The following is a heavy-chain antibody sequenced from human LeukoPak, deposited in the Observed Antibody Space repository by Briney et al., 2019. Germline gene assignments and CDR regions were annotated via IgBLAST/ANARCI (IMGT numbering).Heavy chain of an antibody. Sequence: ASVKVSCKASAYTFTGYYMHWVRQAPGQGLEWMGWIYPNSGGTNYAQKFQGRVTMTRDASISTAYMELSRLRSDDTAVYYCARSEQFPYYMDVWGKGTTVTVSS. J-gene: IGHJ6*03. CDR1: AYTFTGYY. D-gene: IGHD6-19*01. CDR3: ARSEQFPYYMDV. V-gene: IGHV1-2*02. CDR2: IYPNSGGT.